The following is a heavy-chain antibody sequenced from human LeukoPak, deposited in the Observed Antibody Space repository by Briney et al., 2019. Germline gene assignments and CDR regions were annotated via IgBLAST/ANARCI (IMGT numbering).Heavy chain of an antibody. CDR3: ARQRRVQSATIDYFEY. J-gene: IGHJ4*02. V-gene: IGHV4-39*01. CDR1: GGSINSSSYY. Sequence: PSETLSLTCTVSGGSINSSSYYWGWIRQTPGKGLEWIGSIYYSTNTYYNPSLKSRVTISIDTSKNQFSLKLSSVTAADTAVYYCARQRRVQSATIDYFEYWGQGTLVTVSS. D-gene: IGHD1-26*01. CDR2: IYYSTNT.